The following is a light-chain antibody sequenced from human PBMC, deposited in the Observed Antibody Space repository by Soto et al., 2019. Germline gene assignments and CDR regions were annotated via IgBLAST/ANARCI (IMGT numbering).Light chain of an antibody. J-gene: IGLJ1*01. CDR2: SNN. CDR1: SSNIGSNT. Sequence: QSVLTQPPSASGTPGQRVTISCSGSSSNIGSNTVNWYQQLPGTAPKLLIYSNNQRPSGVPDRFSGSKSGTSASLAISGLQSEDEDDYYCAAWDDSLNGPGFGTGTKVNVL. CDR3: AAWDDSLNGPG. V-gene: IGLV1-44*01.